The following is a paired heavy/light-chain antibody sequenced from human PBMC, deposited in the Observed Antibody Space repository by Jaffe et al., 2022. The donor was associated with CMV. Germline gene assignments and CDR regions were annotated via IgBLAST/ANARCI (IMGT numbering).Heavy chain of an antibody. D-gene: IGHD2-8*01. V-gene: IGHV2-26*01. J-gene: IGHJ2*01. CDR2: IFSNDEK. Sequence: QVTLKESGPVLVKPTETLTLTCTVSGFSLSNARMGVSWIRQPPGKALEWLAHIFSNDEKSYSTSLKSRLTISKDTSKSQVVLTMTNMDPVDTATYYCARIALRRVYAIGPVFSHWYFDLWGRGTLVTVSS. CDR3: ARIALRRVYAIGPVFSHWYFDL. CDR1: GFSLSNARMG.
Light chain of an antibody. V-gene: IGKV2-28*01. Sequence: DIVMTQSPLSLPVTPGEPASISCRSSQSLLHSNGYNYLDWYLQKPGQSPQLLIYLGSNRASGVPDRFSGSGSGTDFTLKISRVEAEDVGVYYCMQALQTLFTFGPGTKVDIK. CDR1: QSLLHSNGYNY. CDR3: MQALQTLFT. CDR2: LGS. J-gene: IGKJ3*01.